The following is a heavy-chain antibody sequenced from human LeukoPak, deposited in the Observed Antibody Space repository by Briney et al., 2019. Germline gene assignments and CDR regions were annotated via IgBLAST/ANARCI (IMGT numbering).Heavy chain of an antibody. CDR1: GFTFSSYW. Sequence: GGSLRLSCAASGFTFSSYWMHWVRQAPGKGLVWVSRIKRDGRTNYADSMQGRFTISRNNAKNTVSLQMNSLRAEDTGVYYCARAPSEIGGYYPEYFRHWGQGTLVTVSS. D-gene: IGHD3-22*01. CDR2: IKRDGRT. J-gene: IGHJ1*01. V-gene: IGHV3-74*01. CDR3: ARAPSEIGGYYPEYFRH.